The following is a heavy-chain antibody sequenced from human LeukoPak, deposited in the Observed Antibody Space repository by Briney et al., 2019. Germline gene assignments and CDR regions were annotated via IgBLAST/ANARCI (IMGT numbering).Heavy chain of an antibody. J-gene: IGHJ4*02. Sequence: SGGSLRLSCAASGFTFSCYGMHWVRQAPGKGLEWVSAISGSGGSTYYADSVKGRFTISRDNSKNTLYLQMNSLRAEDTAVYYCAKDDRYYGSGSYPPYYFDYWGQGTLVTVSS. D-gene: IGHD3-10*01. CDR1: GFTFSCYG. CDR3: AKDDRYYGSGSYPPYYFDY. V-gene: IGHV3-23*01. CDR2: ISGSGGST.